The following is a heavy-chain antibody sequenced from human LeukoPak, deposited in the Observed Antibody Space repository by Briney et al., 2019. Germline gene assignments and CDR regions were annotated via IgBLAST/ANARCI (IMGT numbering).Heavy chain of an antibody. J-gene: IGHJ4*02. CDR1: GFTFSSYA. CDR2: ISYDGSNK. D-gene: IGHD5-12*01. V-gene: IGHV3-30*04. Sequence: GGSLRLSCAASGFTFSSYAMHWVRQAPGKGLEWVAVISYDGSNKYYADSVKGRFTISRDNSKNTLYLQMNSLRAEDTAVYYCARTNSGYDRSIDYWGQGTLVTVSS. CDR3: ARTNSGYDRSIDY.